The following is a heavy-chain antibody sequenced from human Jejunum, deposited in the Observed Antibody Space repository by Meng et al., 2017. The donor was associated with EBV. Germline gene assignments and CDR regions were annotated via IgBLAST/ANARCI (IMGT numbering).Heavy chain of an antibody. CDR3: SRDLRGPFDY. CDR2: INEDGTHT. D-gene: IGHD3-16*01. V-gene: IGHV3-74*01. Sequence: VALVESGGGLVLPGCSLGLSCVGSGYSFSNYWMHWVRQIPGKGLVWVSRINEDGTHTDYADSVKGRFTISRDNAKNTLTLQMNSLRVEDTAVYYCSRDLRGPFDYWGQGTLVTVSS. J-gene: IGHJ4*02. CDR1: GYSFSNYW.